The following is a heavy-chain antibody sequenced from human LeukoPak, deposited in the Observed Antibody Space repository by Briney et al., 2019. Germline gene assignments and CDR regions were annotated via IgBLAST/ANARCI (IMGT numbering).Heavy chain of an antibody. Sequence: SVKVSCKVSGYTLTELSMHWVRQAPGKGLEWMGGFDPEDGETIYAQKFQGRVTMTEDTSTDTAYMELSSLRSEDTAVYYCATDRMWYYDSSGYADAFDIWGQGTMVTVSS. V-gene: IGHV1-24*01. CDR1: GYTLTELS. CDR3: ATDRMWYYDSSGYADAFDI. D-gene: IGHD3-22*01. J-gene: IGHJ3*02. CDR2: FDPEDGET.